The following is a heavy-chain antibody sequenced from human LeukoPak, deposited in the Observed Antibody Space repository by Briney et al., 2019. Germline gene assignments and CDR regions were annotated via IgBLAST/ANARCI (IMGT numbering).Heavy chain of an antibody. D-gene: IGHD5-18*01. V-gene: IGHV4-34*01. CDR2: INHSGST. CDR1: GGSFSGYY. CDR3: ARDRYIFAGPDAYYYMDV. Sequence: SETLSLTCTVYGGSFSGYYWSWIRQTPGKGLQWIGQINHSGSTSYNPSLKSRVTISVDTSNNQFSLRLNSVTAADTAVYYCARDRYIFAGPDAYYYMDVWGKGTTVTISS. J-gene: IGHJ6*03.